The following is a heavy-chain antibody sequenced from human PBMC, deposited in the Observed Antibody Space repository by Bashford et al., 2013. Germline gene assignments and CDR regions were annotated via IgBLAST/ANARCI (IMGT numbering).Heavy chain of an antibody. V-gene: IGHV4-59*01. CDR1: GDSISNYH. Sequence: SETLSLTCTVSGDSISNYHWSWIRQPPGKGLEWIGYVYHSGTTIYNPSLKSRLTMSADTSQNHLSLNLTSVTSADTAMYYCARGIIGTFTRPVYWGPGTLVTVSS. CDR2: VYHSGTT. CDR3: ARGIIGTFTRPVY. D-gene: IGHD1-20*01. J-gene: IGHJ4*02.